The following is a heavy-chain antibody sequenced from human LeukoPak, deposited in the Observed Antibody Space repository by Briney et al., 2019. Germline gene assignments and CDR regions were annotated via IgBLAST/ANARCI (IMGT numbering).Heavy chain of an antibody. J-gene: IGHJ4*02. CDR2: IYHSGST. CDR3: ASSNSGWYGRGYFDY. CDR1: GYSISSGYY. V-gene: IGHV4-38-2*02. Sequence: SETLSLTCTVSGYSISSGYYWGWIRQPPGKGLEWIGSIYHSGSTYYNPSLKSRVTISVDTSKNQFSLKLSSVTAADTAVYYCASSNSGWYGRGYFDYWGQGTLVTVSS. D-gene: IGHD6-19*01.